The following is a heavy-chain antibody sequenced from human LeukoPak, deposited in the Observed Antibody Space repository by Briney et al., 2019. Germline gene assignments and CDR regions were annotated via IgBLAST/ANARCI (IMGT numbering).Heavy chain of an antibody. V-gene: IGHV4-59*01. CDR2: IYYSGST. CDR3: ARDSRAFDI. Sequence: SETLSLTCTVSGGSISSYYWSRIRQPPGKGLEWIGYIYYSGSTNYNPSLKSRVTISVDTSKNQFSLKLSSVTAADTAVYYCARDSRAFDIWGQGTIVTVSS. CDR1: GGSISSYY. J-gene: IGHJ3*02.